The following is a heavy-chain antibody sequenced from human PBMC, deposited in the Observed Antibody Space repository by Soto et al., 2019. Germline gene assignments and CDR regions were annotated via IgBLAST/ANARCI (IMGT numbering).Heavy chain of an antibody. CDR3: ARGGPGATTVTTGDAFDI. CDR2: VFHSGTN. V-gene: IGHV4-4*02. J-gene: IGHJ3*02. Sequence: QVQLQESGPGLVKPSGTLSLTCAVSGGSIISSNWWSWVRQPPGKGLEWIGEVFHSGTNNNSPSLKRRDTIPVDNSKNQCYLNLFSVTAADTAVYSCARGGPGATTVTTGDAFDIWGQGTMVTVSS. CDR1: GGSIISSNW. D-gene: IGHD4-17*01.